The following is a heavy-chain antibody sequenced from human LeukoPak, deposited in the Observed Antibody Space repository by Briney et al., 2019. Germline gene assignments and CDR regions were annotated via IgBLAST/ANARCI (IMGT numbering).Heavy chain of an antibody. CDR2: ISWNSGSI. CDR1: GFTFDDYA. Sequence: GRSLRLSCAASGFTFDDYAMHWVRQAPGKDLEWVSGISWNSGSIGYADSVKGRFTISRDNAKNSLYLQMNSLRAEDTALYYCAKDGSRYYYDSSGYSPWGQGTLVTVSS. J-gene: IGHJ5*02. CDR3: AKDGSRYYYDSSGYSP. V-gene: IGHV3-9*01. D-gene: IGHD3-22*01.